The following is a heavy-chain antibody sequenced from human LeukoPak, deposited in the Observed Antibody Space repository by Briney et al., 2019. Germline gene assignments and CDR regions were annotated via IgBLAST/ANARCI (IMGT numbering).Heavy chain of an antibody. J-gene: IGHJ3*02. Sequence: GGSLKLSCAASGFTFSTYSGNWIRQAPGKGLEWVSSISSSSSYIYYADSVKGRFTISRDNAKNSLYLQMNSLRADDTAVYYCARETYRVGSSCYKGNAFDIWGQGTMVTVSS. D-gene: IGHD2-15*01. V-gene: IGHV3-21*01. CDR1: GFTFSTYS. CDR2: ISSSSSYI. CDR3: ARETYRVGSSCYKGNAFDI.